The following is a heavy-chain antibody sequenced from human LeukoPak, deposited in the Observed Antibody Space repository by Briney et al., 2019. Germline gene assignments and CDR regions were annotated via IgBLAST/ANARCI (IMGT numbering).Heavy chain of an antibody. CDR2: IYPGDSVT. J-gene: IGHJ1*01. V-gene: IGHV5-51*01. Sequence: GESLKISCQTSGFSFTTYWIGWVRQMPGKGLEWMGIIYPGDSVTRYSPSFEGQVTISADKSIRTAYLQWISLKASDTAVYYCARHFGSPSPGVQHWGQGTPVIVSS. CDR1: GFSFTTYW. D-gene: IGHD3-3*01. CDR3: ARHFGSPSPGVQH.